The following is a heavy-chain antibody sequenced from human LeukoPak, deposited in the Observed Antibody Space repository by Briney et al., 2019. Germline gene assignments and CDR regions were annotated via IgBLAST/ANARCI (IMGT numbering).Heavy chain of an antibody. CDR2: IYYSGST. J-gene: IGHJ6*03. D-gene: IGHD2-2*01. CDR3: ARLRIGYCSSTSCYGGYYYYMDV. Sequence: SQTLSLTCTVSGGSISSGDYYRSWIRQPPGKGLEWIGYIYYSGSTYYNPSLKSRVTISVDTSKNQFSLKLSSVTAADTAVYYCARLRIGYCSSTSCYGGYYYYMDVWGKGTTVTVSS. V-gene: IGHV4-30-4*08. CDR1: GGSISSGDYY.